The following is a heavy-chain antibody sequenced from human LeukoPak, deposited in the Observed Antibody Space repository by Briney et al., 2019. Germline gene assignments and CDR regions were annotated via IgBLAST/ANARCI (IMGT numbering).Heavy chain of an antibody. D-gene: IGHD3-10*01. J-gene: IGHJ4*02. Sequence: PGGSLRLSCAASGFTFSSYSMNWVRQAPGKGLEWVSSISSSSSYIYYADSVKGRFTISRDNAKNSLYLQMNSLRAEDTAVYYCARESRDGEPLDYWGQGTLVTVSS. V-gene: IGHV3-21*01. CDR2: ISSSSSYI. CDR1: GFTFSSYS. CDR3: ARESRDGEPLDY.